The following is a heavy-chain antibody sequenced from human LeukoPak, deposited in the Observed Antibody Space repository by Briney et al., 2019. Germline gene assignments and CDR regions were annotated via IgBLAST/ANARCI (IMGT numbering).Heavy chain of an antibody. D-gene: IGHD6-19*01. CDR3: ARDPEYSSGYDY. J-gene: IGHJ4*02. Sequence: GGSLRLSCAASGFTFSSYSMNWVRQAPRKGLEWVSSISSSSSYIYYADSVKGRFTISRDNAKNSLYLQMNSLRAEDTAVYYCARDPEYSSGYDYWGQGTLVTVSS. CDR2: ISSSSSYI. CDR1: GFTFSSYS. V-gene: IGHV3-21*01.